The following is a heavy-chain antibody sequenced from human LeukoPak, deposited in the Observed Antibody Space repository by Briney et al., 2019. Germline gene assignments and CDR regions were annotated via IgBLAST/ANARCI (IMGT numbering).Heavy chain of an antibody. V-gene: IGHV3-48*03. CDR3: ARDSSMVRGVISFDP. J-gene: IGHJ5*02. D-gene: IGHD3-10*01. CDR1: GFTFSSYE. CDR2: ISSSGSTI. Sequence: GGSLRLSCAASGFTFSSYEMNWVRQAPGKGLEWFSYISSSGSTIYYADSVKGRFTISRDNAKNSLYLQMNSLRAEDTAVHYCARDSSMVRGVISFDPWGQGTLVTVSS.